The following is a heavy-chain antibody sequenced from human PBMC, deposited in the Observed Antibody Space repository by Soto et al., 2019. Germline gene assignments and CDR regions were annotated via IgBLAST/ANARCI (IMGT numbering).Heavy chain of an antibody. D-gene: IGHD4-17*01. CDR3: AGYGDYLDY. V-gene: IGHV4-59*08. CDR2: IYYSGST. Sequence: SEILSLTCTVSGGSISSYYWSWIRQPPGKGLEWIGYIYYSGSTNYNPSLKSRVTISVDTSKNQFSLKLSSVTAADTAVYYCAGYGDYLDYWGQGTLVTVSS. J-gene: IGHJ4*02. CDR1: GGSISSYY.